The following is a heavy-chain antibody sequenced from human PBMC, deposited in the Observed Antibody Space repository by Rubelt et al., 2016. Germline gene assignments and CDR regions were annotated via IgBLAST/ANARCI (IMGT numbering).Heavy chain of an antibody. CDR1: GGSFSGYY. Sequence: QVQLQQWGAGLLKPSETLSLTCAVYGGSFSGYYWSWIRQPPGKGLEWIGEINHSGSTNYNPSLKSRVTISVDTSNNQFSLKLTTVTAADTAVYYCARDPFYGSGSSSGVYYFDHWGQGTLVTVSS. J-gene: IGHJ4*02. D-gene: IGHD3-10*01. CDR3: ARDPFYGSGSSSGVYYFDH. CDR2: INHSGST. V-gene: IGHV4-34*01.